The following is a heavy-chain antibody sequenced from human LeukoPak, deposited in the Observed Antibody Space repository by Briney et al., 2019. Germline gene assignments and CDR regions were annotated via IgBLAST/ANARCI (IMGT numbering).Heavy chain of an antibody. D-gene: IGHD3-10*01. Sequence: ASVKVSCKASGYTFTSYAMHWVRQAPGQRLEWMGWINAGNGNTKYSQKFQGRVTITRDTSASTAYMELSSLRSEDTAVYYCARAYGYYYGSGKFDPWGQGTLVTVSS. CDR1: GYTFTSYA. J-gene: IGHJ5*02. CDR2: INAGNGNT. CDR3: ARAYGYYYGSGKFDP. V-gene: IGHV1-3*01.